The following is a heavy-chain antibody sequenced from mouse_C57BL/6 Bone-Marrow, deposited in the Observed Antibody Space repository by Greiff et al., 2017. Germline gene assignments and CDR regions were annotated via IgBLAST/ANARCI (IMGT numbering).Heavy chain of an antibody. D-gene: IGHD2-10*02. CDR1: GYTFTDYY. CDR2: INPNNGGT. V-gene: IGHV1-26*01. Sequence: VQLQQSGPELVKPGASVKISCKASGYTFTDYYMNWVKQSHGKSLEWIGDINPNNGGTSYNQKFKGKATLTVDKSSSTAYMELRSLTSEDSAVYYCARGGYGTRYFDVWGTGTTVTVSS. CDR3: ARGGYGTRYFDV. J-gene: IGHJ1*03.